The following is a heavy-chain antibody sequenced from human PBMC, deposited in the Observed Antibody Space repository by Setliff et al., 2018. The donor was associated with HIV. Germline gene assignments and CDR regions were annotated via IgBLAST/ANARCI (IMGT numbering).Heavy chain of an antibody. V-gene: IGHV4-34*01. CDR2: INQSGRS. CDR3: ARGPNCGGDWCGR. CDR1: SGSLSGYY. J-gene: IGHJ5*02. Sequence: PSETLSLTCAVYSGSLSGYYWNWIRQPPGKGLEWIGEINQSGRSNYNPSLKSRVIISIDTSKNQFALKLTSVTAADTAVYYCARGPNCGGDWCGRWGQGTLVTVSS. D-gene: IGHD2-21*01.